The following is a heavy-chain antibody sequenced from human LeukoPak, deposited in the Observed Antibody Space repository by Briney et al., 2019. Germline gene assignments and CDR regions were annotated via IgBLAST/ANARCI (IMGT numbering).Heavy chain of an antibody. V-gene: IGHV1-2*06. Sequence: ASVKVSCKASRYTFTGYYMHWVRQAPGQGLEWTGRINPNSGGTNYAQKFQGRVTMTRDTSISTAYMELSRLRSDDTAVYYCARDIVVVPAAMGVDYWGQGTLVTVSS. D-gene: IGHD2-2*01. CDR1: RYTFTGYY. CDR2: INPNSGGT. J-gene: IGHJ4*02. CDR3: ARDIVVVPAAMGVDY.